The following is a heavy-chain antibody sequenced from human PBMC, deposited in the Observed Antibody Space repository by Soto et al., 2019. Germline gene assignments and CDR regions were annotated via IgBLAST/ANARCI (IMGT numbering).Heavy chain of an antibody. CDR3: ARGLRRTYYDFWSGYYTESEWFDP. Sequence: SETLSLTCTVSGGSISSYYWSWIRQPAGKGLEWIGRIYTSGSTNYNPSLKSRVTMSVDTSKNQFSLKLSSVTAADTAVYYCARGLRRTYYDFWSGYYTESEWFDPWGQGTLVTVSS. CDR2: IYTSGST. J-gene: IGHJ5*02. CDR1: GGSISSYY. D-gene: IGHD3-3*01. V-gene: IGHV4-4*07.